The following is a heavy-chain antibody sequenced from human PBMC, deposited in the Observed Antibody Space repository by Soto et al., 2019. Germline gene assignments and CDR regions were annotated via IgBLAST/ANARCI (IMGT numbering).Heavy chain of an antibody. CDR3: TRAISGGPFDY. CDR1: GFAFRSHW. CDR2: ISRSSDHM. D-gene: IGHD2-15*01. Sequence: GGSLRLSCGASGFAFRSHWMSWVRQTPGKGLEWVSSISRSSDHMYYADSVRGRFTISRDNAKNSLFLQMNSLRAEDTAVYYCTRAISGGPFDYWGQGALVTVSS. V-gene: IGHV3-21*01. J-gene: IGHJ4*02.